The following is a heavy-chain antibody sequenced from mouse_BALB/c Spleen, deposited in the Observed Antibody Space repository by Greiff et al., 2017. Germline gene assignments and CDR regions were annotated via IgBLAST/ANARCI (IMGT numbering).Heavy chain of an antibody. CDR2: ISYSGST. V-gene: IGHV3-2*02. D-gene: IGHD2-14*01. CDR3: ARWGYDWYFDV. J-gene: IGHJ1*01. CDR1: GYSITSDYA. Sequence: EVQLQESGPGLVKPSQSLSLTCTVTGYSITSDYAWNWIRQFPGNKLEWMGYISYSGSTSYNPSLKSRISITRDTSKNQFFLQLNSVTTEDTATYYCARWGYDWYFDVWGAGTTVTVSS.